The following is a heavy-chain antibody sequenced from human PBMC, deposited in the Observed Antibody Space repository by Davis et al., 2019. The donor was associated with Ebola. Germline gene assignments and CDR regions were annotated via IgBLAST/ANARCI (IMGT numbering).Heavy chain of an antibody. CDR2: ITHTGST. CDR3: ARKPARWENWFDP. J-gene: IGHJ5*02. D-gene: IGHD2-2*01. CDR1: GGSISGYY. Sequence: MPSETLSLTCIVSGGSISGYYWTWIRQAPGTGLEWIGEINHFGEITHTGSTNYNPSLKSRVTISVDTSKNQFSLKLRSVTATDTAVYYCARKPARWENWFDPWGQGILVTVSS. V-gene: IGHV4-34*10.